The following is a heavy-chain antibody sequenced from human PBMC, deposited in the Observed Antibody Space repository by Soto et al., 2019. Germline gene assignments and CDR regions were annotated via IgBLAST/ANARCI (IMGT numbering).Heavy chain of an antibody. D-gene: IGHD5-18*01. CDR1: GFTLSSYW. Sequence: PVGSLRLSCAVSGFTLSSYWMSWVRQAPGKGLEWVANVKQGGSEKYYVDSVKGRFTISRDDAKNSLYLQMNSLRAEDTAVYYCARGSGYSYAFDIWGQGTMVTVSS. CDR2: VKQGGSEK. J-gene: IGHJ3*02. CDR3: ARGSGYSYAFDI. V-gene: IGHV3-7*01.